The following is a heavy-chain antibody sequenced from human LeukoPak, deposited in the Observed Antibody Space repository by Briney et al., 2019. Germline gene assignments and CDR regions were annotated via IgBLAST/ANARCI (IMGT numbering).Heavy chain of an antibody. CDR3: ARELKTAVSVYYFDY. J-gene: IGHJ4*02. V-gene: IGHV1-18*01. Sequence: ASVKVSCKASGYNLTNYGINWVRQAPGQGLEWMGWISAYIGNTIHSQKFQGRVTMTTDTSTNTAYMELRSLRSDDTAVYYCARELKTAVSVYYFDYWGQGSLVTVSS. CDR2: ISAYIGNT. D-gene: IGHD6-19*01. CDR1: GYNLTNYG.